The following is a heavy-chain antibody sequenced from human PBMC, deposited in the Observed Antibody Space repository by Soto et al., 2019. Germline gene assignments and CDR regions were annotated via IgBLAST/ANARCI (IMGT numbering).Heavy chain of an antibody. CDR3: ARALSMAQYYYYMDL. J-gene: IGHJ6*03. CDR1: GYTFTTYG. CDR2: ISPYNGDT. Sequence: QVQLVQSGPEVKKPGASVKVSCKASGYTFTTYGISWVRQAPGQGLEWMGWISPYNGDTHYAERFQGRLTMTTDTSATSAYMELRTLSSDDRAVYFCARALSMAQYYYYMDLWGKGTTVTVSS. V-gene: IGHV1-18*01.